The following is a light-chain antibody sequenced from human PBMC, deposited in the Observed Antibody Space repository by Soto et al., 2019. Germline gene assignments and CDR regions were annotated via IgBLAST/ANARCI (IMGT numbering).Light chain of an antibody. V-gene: IGKV1-39*01. CDR2: AAS. CDR3: QQSYSTPWT. J-gene: IGKJ1*01. CDR1: QSISSY. Sequence: IQMPQSPSSLSAYVGDRVTITCRASQSISSYLNWYQQKPGKAPKLLIYAASSLQSGVPSRFSGSGSGTDFTLTISSLQPEDFATYYCQQSYSTPWTFGQGTKVDIK.